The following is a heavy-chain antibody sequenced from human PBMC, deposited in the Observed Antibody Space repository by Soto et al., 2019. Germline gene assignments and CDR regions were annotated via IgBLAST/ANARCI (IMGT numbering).Heavy chain of an antibody. CDR1: GGSISSGGYS. CDR3: ARVPHDSSGYYYHAFDI. J-gene: IGHJ3*02. Sequence: QLQLQESGSGLVKPSQTLSLTCAVSGGSISSGGYSWSWIRQPPGKCLEWIGYIYHSGSTYYNPSLKSRVTISVDRSKNQFSLKLSSVTAADTAVYYCARVPHDSSGYYYHAFDIWGQGTMVTVSS. V-gene: IGHV4-30-2*01. D-gene: IGHD3-22*01. CDR2: IYHSGST.